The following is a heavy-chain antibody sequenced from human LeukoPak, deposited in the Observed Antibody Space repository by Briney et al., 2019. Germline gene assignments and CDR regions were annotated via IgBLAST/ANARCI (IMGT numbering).Heavy chain of an antibody. CDR2: ISAYNGNT. Sequence: AAVKVSCKASGYTFTSYGISWVRQPPGQGLEWMGWISAYNGNTNYAQKLQGRVTMTNDASTSTAYMELRSLRSDDTAVYYCARDGSNCSSTSCYAVAPFDYWGQRTLVTVSS. CDR1: GYTFTSYG. CDR3: ARDGSNCSSTSCYAVAPFDY. V-gene: IGHV1-18*01. D-gene: IGHD2-2*01. J-gene: IGHJ4*02.